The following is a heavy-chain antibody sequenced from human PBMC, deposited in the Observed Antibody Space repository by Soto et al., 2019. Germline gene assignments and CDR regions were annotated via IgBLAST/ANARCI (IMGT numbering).Heavy chain of an antibody. CDR2: IYASGSP. CDR1: GGSVSVYY. Sequence: SETLSLTCTISGGSVSVYYWSWIRQSTGQGLEWIGYIYASGSPYYNPSLRSRVTISADTSKNQISLRLTSPTAADTAVYYCARGVGSSPPQYWGRGTLVTVSS. V-gene: IGHV4-59*02. CDR3: ARGVGSSPPQY. J-gene: IGHJ4*02. D-gene: IGHD1-26*01.